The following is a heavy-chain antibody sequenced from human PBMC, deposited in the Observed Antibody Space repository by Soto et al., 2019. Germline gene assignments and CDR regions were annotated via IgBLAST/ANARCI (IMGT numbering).Heavy chain of an antibody. J-gene: IGHJ3*02. D-gene: IGHD6-19*01. CDR1: GFTFSNAW. Sequence: EVQLVESGGGLVKPGGSLRLSCAASGFTFSNAWMKWVRQAPGKGLEWVGRIKSKTDGGTTDYAAPVKGRFTISRDDSKNTLYLQMNSLKTEDTAVYYCTTVLAVAGNHAFDIWGQGTMVTVSS. V-gene: IGHV3-15*07. CDR2: IKSKTDGGTT. CDR3: TTVLAVAGNHAFDI.